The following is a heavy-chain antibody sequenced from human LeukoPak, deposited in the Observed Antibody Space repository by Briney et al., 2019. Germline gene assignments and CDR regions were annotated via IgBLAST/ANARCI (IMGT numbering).Heavy chain of an antibody. CDR3: ARGGVFMAAGTFDY. CDR1: GGSISSYY. Sequence: SETLSLTCTVSGGSISSYYWSWIRQPPGKGLEWIGYIYYSGSTNYNPSLKSRVTMSVDTSKNQFSLKLSSVTAADTAVYYCARGGVFMAAGTFDYWGQGTLVTVSS. D-gene: IGHD6-13*01. J-gene: IGHJ4*02. V-gene: IGHV4-59*12. CDR2: IYYSGST.